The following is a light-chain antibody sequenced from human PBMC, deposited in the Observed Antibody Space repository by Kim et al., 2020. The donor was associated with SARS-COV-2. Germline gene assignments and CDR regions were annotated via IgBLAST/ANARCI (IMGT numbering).Light chain of an antibody. CDR1: QDISNC. V-gene: IGKV1-16*01. J-gene: IGKJ1*01. CDR3: QQYNSFPPT. Sequence: ASVGDRVTITCRASQDISNCLAWFQQTPGKAPKSLIYAEATLQSGVPSTFSGSGSGTDFTLTISSLQPDDLATYYCQQYNSFPPTFGQGTKVDIK. CDR2: AEA.